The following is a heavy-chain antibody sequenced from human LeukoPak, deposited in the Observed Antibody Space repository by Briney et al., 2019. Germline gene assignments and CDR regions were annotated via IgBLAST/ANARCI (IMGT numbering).Heavy chain of an antibody. CDR3: AKGDSSSWDYFDY. D-gene: IGHD6-13*01. CDR2: ISYDGSNK. Sequence: GRSLRLSCAASGFTFSSYGVHWVRQAPGKGLEWVAVISYDGSNKYYADSVKGRFTISRDNSKNTLYLQMNSLRAEDTAVYYCAKGDSSSWDYFDYWDQGTLVTVSS. CDR1: GFTFSSYG. V-gene: IGHV3-30*18. J-gene: IGHJ4*02.